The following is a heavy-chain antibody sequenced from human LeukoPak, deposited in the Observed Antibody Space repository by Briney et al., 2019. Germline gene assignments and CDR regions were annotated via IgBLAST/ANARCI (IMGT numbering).Heavy chain of an antibody. V-gene: IGHV1-69*06. CDR3: AREVRGEYSSGWYTGGY. J-gene: IGHJ4*02. CDR2: IIPIFGTA. D-gene: IGHD6-19*01. Sequence: VASVKVSCKASGGTFSSYAISWVRQAPGQGLEWMGGIIPIFGTANYAQKFQGRVTITADKSTSTAYMELSSLRSEDTAVYYCAREVRGEYSSGWYTGGYWGQGTLVTVSS. CDR1: GGTFSSYA.